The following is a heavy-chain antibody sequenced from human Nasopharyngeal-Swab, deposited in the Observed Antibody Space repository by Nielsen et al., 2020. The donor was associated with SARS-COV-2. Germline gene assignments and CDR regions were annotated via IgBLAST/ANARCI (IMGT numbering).Heavy chain of an antibody. CDR1: GESFSGHQ. CDR2: VNHGGDT. D-gene: IGHD3-3*01. J-gene: IGHJ6*02. CDR3: ARDRATYYDFWSGYYHYGMDV. Sequence: SETLSLTCSVYGESFSGHQWSWVRQPPGKGLEWIGEVNHGGDTNYNPSLKSRVTISVATSKNQFSLKLSSVTAADTAVYYCARDRATYYDFWSGYYHYGMDVWGQGTTVTVSS. V-gene: IGHV4-34*01.